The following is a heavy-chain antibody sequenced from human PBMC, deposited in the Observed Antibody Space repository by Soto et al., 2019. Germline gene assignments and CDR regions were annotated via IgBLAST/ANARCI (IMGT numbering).Heavy chain of an antibody. D-gene: IGHD3-3*02. Sequence: GGSLRLSCAASGFTFSSNAMSWVRQAPGKGLEWVSAISGSGGSTYYADSVKGRFTISRDNSKNTLYLQMNSLRAEDTAVYYCAKGFISLSVGGKYYYYYYYMDVWGKGTTVTVSS. CDR3: AKGFISLSVGGKYYYYYYYMDV. CDR1: GFTFSSNA. J-gene: IGHJ6*03. CDR2: ISGSGGST. V-gene: IGHV3-23*01.